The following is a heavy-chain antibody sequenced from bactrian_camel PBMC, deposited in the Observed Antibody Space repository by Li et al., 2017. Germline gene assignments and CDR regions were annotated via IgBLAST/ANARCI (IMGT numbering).Heavy chain of an antibody. Sequence: VQLVESGGGSAEIGGSLKLTCVSSQIGPRKWRTMGFWRQAPGKEREGVAGVDSDGKITYGESVQGRFTASKDSAKNTLYLQMNGLKPEDTAMYYCASAMIIRGGSWYWAGRYNSWGQGTQVTVS. CDR1: QIGPRKW. CDR3: ASAMIIRGGSWYWAGRYNS. D-gene: IGHD6*01. CDR2: VDSDGKI. J-gene: IGHJ4*01. V-gene: IGHV3S53*01.